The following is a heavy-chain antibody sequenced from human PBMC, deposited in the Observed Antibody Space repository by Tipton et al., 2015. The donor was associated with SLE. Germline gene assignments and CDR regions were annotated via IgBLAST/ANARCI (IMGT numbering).Heavy chain of an antibody. Sequence: SLRLSCAASGFRFSTFGMHWVRQAPGKGLEWVSTISMGGSSTYYADSVRGRFSISRDISQNTLSLQMNSLRSDDTAVYSCAGAIVGSTFHAFDIWGQGTLVTVSS. V-gene: IGHV3-23*05. J-gene: IGHJ3*02. CDR1: GFRFSTFG. CDR3: AGAIVGSTFHAFDI. CDR2: ISMGGSST. D-gene: IGHD2-21*01.